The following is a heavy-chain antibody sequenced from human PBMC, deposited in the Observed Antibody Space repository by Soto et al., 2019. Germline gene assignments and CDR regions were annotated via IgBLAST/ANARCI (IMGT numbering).Heavy chain of an antibody. CDR2: IYYSGST. J-gene: IGHJ4*02. Sequence: SETVSLTCTVSGGSISSSSYYWGWIRQPPGKGLEWIGSIYYSGSTYYNPSLKSRVTISVDTSKNQFSLKLSSVTAADTAVYYCARPRREPSIQLWENYYFDYWGQGTLVTVSS. CDR3: ARPRREPSIQLWENYYFDY. D-gene: IGHD5-18*01. V-gene: IGHV4-39*01. CDR1: GGSISSSSYY.